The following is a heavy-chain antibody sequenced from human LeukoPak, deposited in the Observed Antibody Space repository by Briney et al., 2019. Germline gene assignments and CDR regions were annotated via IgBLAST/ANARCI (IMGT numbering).Heavy chain of an antibody. CDR2: LSGSGAYT. CDR1: GFTFSTYA. CDR3: VRDRRSGAFSVDACDI. J-gene: IGHJ3*02. D-gene: IGHD1-26*01. Sequence: GGSLRLSCAASGFTFSTYAMSWVRQAPGKGLEWVSTLSGSGAYTYYADSVKGRFTISRDNSENTMHLQMSSLRAEDTAVYYCVRDRRSGAFSVDACDIWGQGTMVIVSS. V-gene: IGHV3-23*01.